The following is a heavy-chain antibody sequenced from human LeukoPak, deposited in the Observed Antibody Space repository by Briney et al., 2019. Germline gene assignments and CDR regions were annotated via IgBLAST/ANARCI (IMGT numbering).Heavy chain of an antibody. CDR1: GGSISSGGYY. D-gene: IGHD6-6*01. CDR3: ARTSIAARPPFDY. V-gene: IGHV4-30-2*01. J-gene: IGHJ4*02. Sequence: SLTLSLTCTVSGGSISSGGYYWSWIRQPPGKGLEWIGYIYHSGSTYYNPSLKSRVTISVDRSKNQFSLKLSSVTAADTAVYYCARTSIAARPPFDYWGQGTLVTVSS. CDR2: IYHSGST.